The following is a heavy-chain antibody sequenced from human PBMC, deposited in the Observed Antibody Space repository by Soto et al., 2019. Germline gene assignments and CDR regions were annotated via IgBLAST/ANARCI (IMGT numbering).Heavy chain of an antibody. D-gene: IGHD3-22*01. CDR1: GGSFSGYY. V-gene: IGHV4-34*01. J-gene: IGHJ4*02. CDR3: ARALRITMMPPMQQNYYFDY. Sequence: SETLSLTCAVYGGSFSGYYWSWIRQPPGKGLEWIGEINHSGSTNYNPSLKSRVTISVDTSKNQFSLKLSSVTAADTAVYYCARALRITMMPPMQQNYYFDYWGQGTLVTVSS. CDR2: INHSGST.